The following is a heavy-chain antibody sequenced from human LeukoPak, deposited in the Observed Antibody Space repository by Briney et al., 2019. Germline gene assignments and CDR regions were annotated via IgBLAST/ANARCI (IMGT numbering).Heavy chain of an antibody. CDR2: ISGTGGTI. CDR1: GFTFSNYA. D-gene: IGHD4-17*01. J-gene: IGHJ3*02. CDR3: AETLTTVTILDAFDI. Sequence: PGGSLRLSCAASGFTFSNYAMTWVRQVPGKGLEWVSGISGTGGTINYADSVKGRFTISRDNSKNTLYLQMSSLRAEDMAVYYCAETLTTVTILDAFDIWGQGTMVTVSS. V-gene: IGHV3-23*01.